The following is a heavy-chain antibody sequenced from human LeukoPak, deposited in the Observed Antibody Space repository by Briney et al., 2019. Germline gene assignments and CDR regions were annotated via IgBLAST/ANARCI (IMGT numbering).Heavy chain of an antibody. D-gene: IGHD3-3*01. V-gene: IGHV1-2*02. J-gene: IGHJ3*02. CDR2: INPNSGGT. CDR1: GYTFTGYY. Sequence: ASVQVSCKASGYTFTGYYIHWVRQAPGQGLEWMGWINPNSGGTNYAQKFQGRVTMTRDTSISTAYMELSRLRSDDTAVYYCARERVVTDAFDIWGQGTMVTVSS. CDR3: ARERVVTDAFDI.